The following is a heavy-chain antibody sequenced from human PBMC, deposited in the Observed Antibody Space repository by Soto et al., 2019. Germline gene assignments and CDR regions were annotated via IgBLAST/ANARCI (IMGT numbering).Heavy chain of an antibody. J-gene: IGHJ3*02. D-gene: IGHD1-26*01. V-gene: IGHV3-21*01. CDR3: ARDFVGATDDAFDI. CDR2: ISSSSSYI. Sequence: GGSLRLSCAASGFTFSSYSMNWVRQAPGKGLEWVSSISSSSSYIYYADSVKGRFTISRDNAKNSLYLQMNSLRAEDTAVYYCARDFVGATDDAFDIWGQGTMVTVSS. CDR1: GFTFSSYS.